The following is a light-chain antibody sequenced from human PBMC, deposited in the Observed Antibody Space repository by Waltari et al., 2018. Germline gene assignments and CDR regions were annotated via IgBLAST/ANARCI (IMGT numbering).Light chain of an antibody. CDR1: QSVGNF. V-gene: IGKV3-11*01. CDR3: QQRGNWAPLT. Sequence: ELVLTQSPATLYLSPGERATLSCRASQSVGNFLAWYRQKPGQPPRLVIYDVSHRATGNPARFSGSGSGTDFTLTISTLQPEDFAFYFCQQRGNWAPLTFGGGTEVVIK. CDR2: DVS. J-gene: IGKJ4*01.